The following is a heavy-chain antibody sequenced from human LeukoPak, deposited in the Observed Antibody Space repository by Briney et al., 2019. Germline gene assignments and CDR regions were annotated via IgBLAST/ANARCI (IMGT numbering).Heavy chain of an antibody. CDR3: ATHSVGVLPIATFDY. V-gene: IGHV3-7*01. Sequence: GGSLRLSCAVSGFTLSNYWMAWVRQAPGKGLEWVANIKQDGSEKYYVDSVKGRFTISRDNAKNSLYLQMNSLRGEDTAVYYCATHSVGVLPIATFDYWGQGTLVTVSS. D-gene: IGHD2/OR15-2a*01. CDR2: IKQDGSEK. CDR1: GFTLSNYW. J-gene: IGHJ4*02.